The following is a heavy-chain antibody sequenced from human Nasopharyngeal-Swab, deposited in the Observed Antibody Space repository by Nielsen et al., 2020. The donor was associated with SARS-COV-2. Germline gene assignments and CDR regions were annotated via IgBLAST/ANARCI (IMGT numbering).Heavy chain of an antibody. V-gene: IGHV3-7*01. CDR2: IKQDGSEK. Sequence: GGSLRLSCVASGFTFRDYWMSWVRQAPAKGLEWVASIKQDGSEKNYVDSGKGRFTISRDNAKNSLFLQMDSLRTEDTAFYYCARVGGRTSPMGSWGQGTLVTVSS. CDR1: GFTFRDYW. CDR3: ARVGGRTSPMGS. D-gene: IGHD3-10*01. J-gene: IGHJ4*02.